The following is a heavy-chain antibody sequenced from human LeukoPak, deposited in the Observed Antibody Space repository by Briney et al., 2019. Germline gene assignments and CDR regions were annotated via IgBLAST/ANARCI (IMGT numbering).Heavy chain of an antibody. J-gene: IGHJ4*02. Sequence: PGGSLRLSCSAAGFTFRSHAMHWVRQAPGKGLEYVSTINDDGGLTYYADSVKGRFTISRDNSENTVYLQMNNLRPDDSAVYHCLKGGWATIGPPKDWGQGTQVSVSS. CDR3: LKGGWATIGPPKD. CDR1: GFTFRSHA. D-gene: IGHD5-24*01. CDR2: INDDGGLT. V-gene: IGHV3-64D*06.